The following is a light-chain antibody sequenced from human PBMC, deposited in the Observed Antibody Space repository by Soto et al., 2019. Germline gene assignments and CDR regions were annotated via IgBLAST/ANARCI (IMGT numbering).Light chain of an antibody. J-gene: IGLJ1*01. CDR1: SSNIGASYD. CDR3: QSYDSSLSGFV. Sequence: QSVLTQPPSVSGAPGQRVTISCTGGSSNIGASYDVHWYRQLPGTAPKLLIYGNTNRPSGVPDRFSGSKSGTSASLAITGLQAEDEADYYCQSYDSSLSGFVFGSGTKLTVL. CDR2: GNT. V-gene: IGLV1-40*01.